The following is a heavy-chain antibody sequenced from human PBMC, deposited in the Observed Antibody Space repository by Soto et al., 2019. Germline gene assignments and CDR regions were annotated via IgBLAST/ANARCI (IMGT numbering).Heavy chain of an antibody. Sequence: GSLRLSCAASGFTFSSYWMHWVRQAPGKGLVWVSRINSDGSSTSYADSVKGRFTISRDNAKNTLYLQMNSLRAEDTAVYYCASLSSAGTDDYWGQGTLVTVSS. CDR1: GFTFSSYW. CDR3: ASLSSAGTDDY. J-gene: IGHJ4*02. D-gene: IGHD1-1*01. V-gene: IGHV3-74*01. CDR2: INSDGSST.